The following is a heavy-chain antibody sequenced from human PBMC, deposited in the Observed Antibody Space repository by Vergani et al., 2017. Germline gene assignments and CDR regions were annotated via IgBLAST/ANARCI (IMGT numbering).Heavy chain of an antibody. J-gene: IGHJ6*03. CDR3: AKDDEAGDYYYYNIDV. Sequence: EVQLLESGGGLVQPGGSLRLSCAASGLTFSSYAMSWVRQAPGKGLEWVSTISGSRGSTYYADSVKGRFTISRDTSKNTLYLQMNSLRAEDTAVYYCAKDDEAGDYYYYNIDVWGKGTTVTVSS. CDR2: ISGSRGST. D-gene: IGHD6-19*01. CDR1: GLTFSSYA. V-gene: IGHV3-23*01.